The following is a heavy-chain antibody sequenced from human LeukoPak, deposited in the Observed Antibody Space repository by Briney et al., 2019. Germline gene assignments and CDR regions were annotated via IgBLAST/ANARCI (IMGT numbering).Heavy chain of an antibody. Sequence: SETLSLTCTVSGGSISSSSYYWGWIRQPPGKGPEWIGSIYYSGSTYYNPSLKSRVTISVDTSKNQFSLKLSSVPAADTAVYYCARDHYDYGDYFWDYWGQGTLVTVSP. J-gene: IGHJ4*02. CDR3: ARDHYDYGDYFWDY. CDR1: GGSISSSSYY. V-gene: IGHV4-39*07. D-gene: IGHD4-17*01. CDR2: IYYSGST.